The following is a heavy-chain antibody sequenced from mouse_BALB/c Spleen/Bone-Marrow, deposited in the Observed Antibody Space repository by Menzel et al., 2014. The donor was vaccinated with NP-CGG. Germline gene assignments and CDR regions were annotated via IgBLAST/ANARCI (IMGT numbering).Heavy chain of an antibody. V-gene: IGHV4-1*02. D-gene: IGHD1-1*01. Sequence: DVKLQESGGGLVQPGGSLKLSCAASGFDFSRYWMSWVRQAPGKGLEWIGEINPDSSTINYTPSLKDKLIISRDNAKNTLYLQMSKVRSEDTALYYCARLSYYGRFAYWGQGTLVTVSA. J-gene: IGHJ3*01. CDR3: ARLSYYGRFAY. CDR2: INPDSSTI. CDR1: GFDFSRYW.